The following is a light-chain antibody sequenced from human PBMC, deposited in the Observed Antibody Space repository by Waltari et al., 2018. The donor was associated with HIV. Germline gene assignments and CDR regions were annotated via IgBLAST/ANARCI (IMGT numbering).Light chain of an antibody. CDR2: SNT. V-gene: IGLV1-40*01. J-gene: IGLJ1*01. CDR1: SSNLGAGCA. Sequence: VLTQPPSVSGAPGQRVTIHGTGGSSNLGAGCAVHWYQQPPGTVPKILIFSNTNRPSGGPDPFSGAQSAAPASPAIPGLQAEDEAEDYCQSYDRGLSDSSDFGTVTKVTVL. CDR3: QSYDRGLSDSSD.